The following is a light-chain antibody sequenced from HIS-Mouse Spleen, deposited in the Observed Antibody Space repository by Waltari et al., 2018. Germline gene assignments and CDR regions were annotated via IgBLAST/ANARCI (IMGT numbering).Light chain of an antibody. J-gene: IGKJ2*01. V-gene: IGKV1-33*01. CDR3: QQYDNLPPYT. CDR1: HDISNY. CDR2: DAS. Sequence: DIQITQSPSSLSVSVGDRVTITCQASHDISNYLNWYQQKPGKAPKLLIYDASNLETGVPSRFSGSGSGTDFTFTIRSLQPEDIATYYCQQYDNLPPYTFGQGTKLEIK.